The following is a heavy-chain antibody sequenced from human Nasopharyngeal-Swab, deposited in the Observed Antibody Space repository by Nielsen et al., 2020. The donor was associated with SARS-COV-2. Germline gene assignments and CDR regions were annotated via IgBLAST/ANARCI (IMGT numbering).Heavy chain of an antibody. CDR1: GYTFTSYD. D-gene: IGHD6-19*01. Sequence: ASVKVSCKASGYTFTSYDINWVRQATGHGLEWMGWMNPNSGNTGYAQKFQGRVTMTRNTSISTAYMELSSLRSEDTAVYYCAIGPPGLTGYSSGWFDYWGQGTLVTVSS. V-gene: IGHV1-8*01. CDR2: MNPNSGNT. J-gene: IGHJ5*01. CDR3: AIGPPGLTGYSSGWFDY.